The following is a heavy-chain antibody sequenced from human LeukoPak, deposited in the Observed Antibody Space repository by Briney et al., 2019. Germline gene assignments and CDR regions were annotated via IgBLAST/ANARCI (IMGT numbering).Heavy chain of an antibody. CDR1: GGSISGYY. CDR2: ISTSGGT. CDR3: ARLVPADPYTYYMDV. Sequence: SETLSLTCSVSGGSISGYYWSWIRQPAGKGLEWMGRISTSGGTNYSPSLKSRLTVSMDTSKKHFSLRLSSVIAADTALYYCARLVPADPYTYYMDVWGKGITVTVSS. D-gene: IGHD2-2*01. J-gene: IGHJ6*03. V-gene: IGHV4-4*07.